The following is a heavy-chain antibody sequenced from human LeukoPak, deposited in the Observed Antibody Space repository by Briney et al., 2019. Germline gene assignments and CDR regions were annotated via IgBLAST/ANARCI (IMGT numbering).Heavy chain of an antibody. V-gene: IGHV3-53*01. CDR2: IDNGGTT. D-gene: IGHD3-10*01. Sequence: GGSLRLSCAASGFTISVNSMIWVRQAPGKGLECVSIIDNGGTTYYPDSVKGRFTISRDNSENTLSLQMNSLRAEDTAFYYCARHSGSGLIHPSGQGTLVTVSS. J-gene: IGHJ5*02. CDR3: ARHSGSGLIHP. CDR1: GFTISVNS.